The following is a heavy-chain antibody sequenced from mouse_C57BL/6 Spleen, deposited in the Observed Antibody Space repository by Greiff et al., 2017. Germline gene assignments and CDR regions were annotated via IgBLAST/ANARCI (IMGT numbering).Heavy chain of an antibody. CDR1: GYSITSGYY. D-gene: IGHD1-1*01. CDR3: AREDTTVVDDAMDY. J-gene: IGHJ4*01. CDR2: ISYDGSN. Sequence: EVQLQQSGPGLVKPSQSLSLTCSVTGYSITSGYYWNWIRQFPGNKLEWMGYISYDGSNNYNPSLKNRISITRDTSKNQFFLKLNSVTTEDTSTYCCAREDTTVVDDAMDYWGQGTSVTGSS. V-gene: IGHV3-6*01.